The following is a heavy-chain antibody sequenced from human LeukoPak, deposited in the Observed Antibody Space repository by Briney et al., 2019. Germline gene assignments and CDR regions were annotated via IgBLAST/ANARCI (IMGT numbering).Heavy chain of an antibody. CDR2: IIPIVGTA. CDR1: GATFSSYA. Sequence: SVKVSCKASGATFSSYAFSWVRQAPGQGLEWMGGIIPIVGTAKYAQKFQGRVTITTDESTSTVSMELSSLRSEDTAVYYCANYDSSGYGHLDYWGQGTLVTVSS. D-gene: IGHD3-22*01. V-gene: IGHV1-69*05. J-gene: IGHJ4*02. CDR3: ANYDSSGYGHLDY.